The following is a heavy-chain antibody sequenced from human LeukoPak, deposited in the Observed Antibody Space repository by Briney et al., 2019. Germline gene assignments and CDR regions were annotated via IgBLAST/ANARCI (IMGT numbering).Heavy chain of an antibody. CDR2: ISAYNGNT. Sequence: ASVKVSCKASGYTFTSYGISWVRQAPGQGLEWMGWISAYNGNTNYAQKLQGRVTMTTDTSTSTAYMKLRSLRSDDTAVYYCARDSRLRYFDWFMEDAFDIWGQGTMVTVSS. CDR1: GYTFTSYG. D-gene: IGHD3-9*01. J-gene: IGHJ3*02. V-gene: IGHV1-18*01. CDR3: ARDSRLRYFDWFMEDAFDI.